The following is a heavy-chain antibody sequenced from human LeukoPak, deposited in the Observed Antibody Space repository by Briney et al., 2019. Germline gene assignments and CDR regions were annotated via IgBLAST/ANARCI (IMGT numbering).Heavy chain of an antibody. J-gene: IGHJ5*02. V-gene: IGHV3-11*01. D-gene: IGHD6-19*01. CDR1: GFTFSDYY. CDR2: ISSSGSTI. CDR3: ARDHSVAVAGWFDP. Sequence: GGSLRLSCAASGFTFSDYYMSWIRQAPGEGLEWVSYISSSGSTIYYADSVKGRFTISRDNAKNSLYLQMNSLRAEDTAVYYCARDHSVAVAGWFDPWGQGTLVTVSS.